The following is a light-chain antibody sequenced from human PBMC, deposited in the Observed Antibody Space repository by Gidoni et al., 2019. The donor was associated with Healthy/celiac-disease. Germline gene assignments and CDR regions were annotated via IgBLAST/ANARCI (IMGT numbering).Light chain of an antibody. V-gene: IGKV4-1*01. CDR1: QSVLYSSNNKNY. J-gene: IGKJ3*01. CDR2: WAS. CDR3: QQYYSTPPT. Sequence: IVMTHSPDSLDVSLGERATINCKSSQSVLYSSNNKNYLAWYQQKPGQPPKLLIYWASTRESGVPDRFSGSGSGTDFTLTISSLQAEDVAVYYCQQYYSTPPTFGPGTKVDIK.